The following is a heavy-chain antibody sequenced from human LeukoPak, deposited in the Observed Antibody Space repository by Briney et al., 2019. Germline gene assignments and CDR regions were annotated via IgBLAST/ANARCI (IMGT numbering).Heavy chain of an antibody. J-gene: IGHJ5*02. CDR2: IYSGGST. V-gene: IGHV3-53*01. D-gene: IGHD3-9*01. CDR1: GFTVSSNY. CDR3: ARGLTGYHNWFDP. Sequence: SGGSLRLSCAASGFTVSSNYMSWVRQAPGKGLEWVSVIYSGGSTYYADSVKGRFTISRDNSKNTLYLQMNSLRAEDTAVYYCARGLTGYHNWFDPWGQGTLVTVSS.